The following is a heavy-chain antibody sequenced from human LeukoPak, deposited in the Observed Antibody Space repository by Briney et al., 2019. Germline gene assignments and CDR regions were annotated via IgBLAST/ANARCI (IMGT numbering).Heavy chain of an antibody. CDR2: IYYSGST. Sequence: SETLSLTCTVSGGSISSGGYYWSWIRQHPGKGLEWIGYIYYSGSTYYDPSLKSRVTISVDTSKNQFSLKLSSVTAADTAVYYCARTLPGGLFDYWGQGTLVTVSS. V-gene: IGHV4-31*03. CDR3: ARTLPGGLFDY. J-gene: IGHJ4*02. CDR1: GGSISSGGYY. D-gene: IGHD3-16*01.